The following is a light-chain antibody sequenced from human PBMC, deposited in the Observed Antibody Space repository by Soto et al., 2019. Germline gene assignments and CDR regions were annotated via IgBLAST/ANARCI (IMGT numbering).Light chain of an antibody. Sequence: DIQMTQSPSTLSASVGDRVTITCRASQSISSWLAWYQQKPGKAPRLLIYDASYLERGVPSRFSGSGSGTEFTLTISDLQPDDPATYYCQQYKSFWTFGQGTKVDIK. CDR2: DAS. CDR1: QSISSW. V-gene: IGKV1-5*01. CDR3: QQYKSFWT. J-gene: IGKJ1*01.